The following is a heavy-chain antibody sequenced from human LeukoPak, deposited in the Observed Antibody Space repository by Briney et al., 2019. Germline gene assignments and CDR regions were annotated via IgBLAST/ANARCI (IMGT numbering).Heavy chain of an antibody. D-gene: IGHD1-1*01. J-gene: IGHJ4*02. CDR1: GYTFTSYG. Sequence: HWASAKVSCKASGYTFTSYGISWVRQAPGQGRDWRGWISAYNGNTNYAQKLQGRVTMTTDTSTSTAYMELRSLRSDDTAVYYYARGVLQPSPNFDYWGQGTLVTVSS. CDR3: ARGVLQPSPNFDY. V-gene: IGHV1-18*01. CDR2: ISAYNGNT.